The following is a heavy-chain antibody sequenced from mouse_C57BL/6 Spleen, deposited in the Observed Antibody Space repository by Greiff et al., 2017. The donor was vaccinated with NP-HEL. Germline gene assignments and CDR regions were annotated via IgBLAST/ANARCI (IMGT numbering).Heavy chain of an antibody. J-gene: IGHJ4*01. D-gene: IGHD1-1*01. CDR3: ARKTTVVATGVDAMDY. CDR2: INPNNGGT. CDR1: GYTFTDYN. V-gene: IGHV1-22*01. Sequence: DVQLQESGPELVKPGASVKMSCKASGYTFTDYNMHWVKQSHGKSLEWIGYINPNNGGTSYNQKFKGKATLTVNKSSSTAYMELRSLTSEDSAVYYCARKTTVVATGVDAMDYWGQGTSVTVSS.